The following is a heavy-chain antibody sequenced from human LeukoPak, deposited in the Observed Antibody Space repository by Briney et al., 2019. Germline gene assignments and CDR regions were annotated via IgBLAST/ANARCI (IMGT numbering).Heavy chain of an antibody. J-gene: IGHJ3*02. D-gene: IGHD6-13*01. Sequence: SETLSLTCTVSGGSISGYYWSWIRQPPGKGLEWIGEINHSGSTNYNPSLKSRVTISVDTSKNQFSLKLSSVTAADTAVYYCARVGRYSSSWPAFDIWGQGTMVTVSS. CDR1: GGSISGYY. CDR3: ARVGRYSSSWPAFDI. V-gene: IGHV4-34*01. CDR2: INHSGST.